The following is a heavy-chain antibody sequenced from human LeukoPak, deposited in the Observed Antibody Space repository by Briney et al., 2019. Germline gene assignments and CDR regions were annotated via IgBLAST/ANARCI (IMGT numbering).Heavy chain of an antibody. CDR2: MNPNSGNT. V-gene: IGHV1-8*01. J-gene: IGHJ3*02. D-gene: IGHD1-26*01. CDR3: ARDLWGGARAAFDI. Sequence: ASVKVSCKASGYTFTSYDINWVRQATGQGLEWMGWMNPNSGNTGYAQKFQGRVTMTRNTSISTACMELSSLRSEDTAVYYCARDLWGGARAAFDIWGQGTMVTVSS. CDR1: GYTFTSYD.